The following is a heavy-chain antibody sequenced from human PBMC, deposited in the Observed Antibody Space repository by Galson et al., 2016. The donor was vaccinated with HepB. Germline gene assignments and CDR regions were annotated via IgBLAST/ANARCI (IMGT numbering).Heavy chain of an antibody. V-gene: IGHV3-30*03. J-gene: IGHJ4*02. CDR1: GFTFSSYG. D-gene: IGHD2/OR15-2a*01. CDR2: ITPEGSDT. CDR3: ARDGISSLDQ. Sequence: SLRLSCAASGFTFSSYGMHWVRQAPGKGLDWVALITPEGSDTYYAVAVKGRFTISRDNSKYTLSLQMNSLRAEDTAIYYCARDGISSLDQWGQGILVTVSS.